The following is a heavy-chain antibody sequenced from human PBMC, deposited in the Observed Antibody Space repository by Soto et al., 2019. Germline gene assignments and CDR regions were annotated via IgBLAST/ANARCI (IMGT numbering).Heavy chain of an antibody. Sequence: EVQLVESGGGWVQPGGSLRLSCAASGFTFSNYWMSCVRQAPGKGLEWVANIKQDGSQKYYVDSVKGRFTISRDNAKNALYLELNSQRAEDTDVYSCARILPIEAAGAPYWCDPWGQGTLVSVSS. CDR1: GFTFSNYW. V-gene: IGHV3-7*03. J-gene: IGHJ5*02. CDR3: ARILPIEAAGAPYWCDP. CDR2: IKQDGSQK. D-gene: IGHD6-13*01.